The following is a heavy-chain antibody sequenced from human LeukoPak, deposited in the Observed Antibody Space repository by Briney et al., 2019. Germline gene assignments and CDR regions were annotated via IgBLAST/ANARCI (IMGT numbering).Heavy chain of an antibody. V-gene: IGHV3-20*01. Sequence: GGSLRLSCAASGFTFDDYAMIWVRQRPGRGLEWVSSINWSGTSADYADSVKARFTISRDNAKNSLYLQMNSLRGEDTAFYHCARQGYDVWEKDYHYYMDVWGKGTTVAVSS. CDR2: INWSGTSA. CDR1: GFTFDDYA. CDR3: ARQGYDVWEKDYHYYMDV. D-gene: IGHD3-16*01. J-gene: IGHJ6*03.